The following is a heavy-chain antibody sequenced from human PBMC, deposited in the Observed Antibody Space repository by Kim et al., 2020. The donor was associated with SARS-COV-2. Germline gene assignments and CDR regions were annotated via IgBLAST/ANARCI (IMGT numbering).Heavy chain of an antibody. Sequence: GGSLRLSCVTSRFSLSDHYIDWVRQGPGKGLEWVGRSGNKASSHTTEYAASVKDRFTISRDDSKNSLYPQMNSLKTEDTAVYYCCRGYSGGPIYAFDIWGQGTGVAVS. CDR3: CRGYSGGPIYAFDI. J-gene: IGHJ3*02. CDR2: SGNKASSHTT. CDR1: RFSLSDHY. V-gene: IGHV3-72*01. D-gene: IGHD6-19*01.